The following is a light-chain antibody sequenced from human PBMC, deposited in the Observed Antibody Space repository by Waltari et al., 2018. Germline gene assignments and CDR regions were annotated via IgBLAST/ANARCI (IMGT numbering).Light chain of an antibody. CDR2: DVS. CDR3: QQYDSLTLLT. Sequence: DIEMTQSPSSLSACVGEKVTISCRASQDISNHLSWFQQKPGKAPKLLIYDVSKLETGVASRFSGGGSRADFTLIINDVQPEDVATYYCQQYDSLTLLTFGQGTRLE. CDR1: QDISNH. V-gene: IGKV1-33*01. J-gene: IGKJ5*01.